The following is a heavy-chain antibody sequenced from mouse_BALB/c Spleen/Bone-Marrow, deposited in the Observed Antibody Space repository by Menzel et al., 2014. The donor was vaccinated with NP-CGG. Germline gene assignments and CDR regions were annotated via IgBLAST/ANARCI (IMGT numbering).Heavy chain of an antibody. J-gene: IGHJ2*01. CDR3: TRREAYYRYDGDFDY. CDR1: GYTFTDYE. Sequence: QVHVKQSGAELVRPGASVTLSCKASGYTFTDYEMHWVKQTPVHGLEWIGAIDPETTGTACNQTFKGKATLIADKSSSTAELGRSVNTSEDSAVYYCTRREAYYRYDGDFDYWGQGTTLTVSS. CDR2: IDPETTGT. V-gene: IGHV1-15*01. D-gene: IGHD2-14*01.